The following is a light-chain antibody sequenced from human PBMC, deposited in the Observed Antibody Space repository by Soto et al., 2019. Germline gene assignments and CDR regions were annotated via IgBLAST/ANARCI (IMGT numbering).Light chain of an antibody. CDR2: AVS. V-gene: IGKV1-39*01. J-gene: IGKJ1*01. CDR3: QQSYSNPLT. CDR1: QSVSRY. Sequence: DLQMTQSPSSLSASVGDRVTISCRASQSVSRYLNWYQQEAGKAPNILIYAVSTLESGVPSRFSGTGSGTDFTLTIRSLQPEDFATYYCQQSYSNPLTFGQGTKVELK.